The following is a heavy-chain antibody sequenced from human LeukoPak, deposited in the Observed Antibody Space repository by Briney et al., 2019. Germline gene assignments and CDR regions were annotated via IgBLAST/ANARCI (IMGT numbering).Heavy chain of an antibody. Sequence: GGSLRLSCAASGFTFSSYGMHWVRQAPGKGLEWVAVIWYDGSNKYYADSVKGRFTISRDNSKNTLYLQMNSLRAEDTAVYYCAKEAIDFWSGYPQDDAFDIWGQGTMVTVSS. J-gene: IGHJ3*02. CDR2: IWYDGSNK. CDR1: GFTFSSYG. V-gene: IGHV3-33*06. CDR3: AKEAIDFWSGYPQDDAFDI. D-gene: IGHD3-3*01.